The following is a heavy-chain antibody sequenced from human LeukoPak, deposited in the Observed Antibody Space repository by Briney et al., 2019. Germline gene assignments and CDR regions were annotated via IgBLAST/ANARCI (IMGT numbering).Heavy chain of an antibody. CDR2: ISYDGSNK. D-gene: IGHD6-13*01. CDR1: GFTFSSYG. J-gene: IGHJ4*02. Sequence: GRSLRLSCAASGFTFSSYGMHWVRQAPGKGLEWVAVISYDGSNKYYADSVKGRFTISRDNSKNTLYLQMNSLRAEDTAVCYCAKEGMSSWYYFDYWGQGTLVTVSS. V-gene: IGHV3-30*18. CDR3: AKEGMSSWYYFDY.